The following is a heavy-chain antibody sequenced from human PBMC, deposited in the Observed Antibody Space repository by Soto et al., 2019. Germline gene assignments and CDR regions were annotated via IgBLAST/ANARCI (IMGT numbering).Heavy chain of an antibody. Sequence: EVQLLESGGGLVQPGGSLRLSCAASGFTFSSYAMSWVRQAPGKGLEWVSAISGSGGSTYYADSVKGRFTISRDNSKSTLYLQMNSLRAEDTAVYYCAKVPYGDDSSGYYYWGQGTLVTVSS. CDR1: GFTFSSYA. V-gene: IGHV3-23*01. CDR2: ISGSGGST. CDR3: AKVPYGDDSSGYYY. J-gene: IGHJ4*02. D-gene: IGHD3-22*01.